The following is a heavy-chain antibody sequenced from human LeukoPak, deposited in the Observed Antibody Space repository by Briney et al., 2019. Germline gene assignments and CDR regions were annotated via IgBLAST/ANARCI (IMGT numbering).Heavy chain of an antibody. J-gene: IGHJ3*02. CDR1: GGSFSGYY. Sequence: SETLSLTCGVYGGSFSGYYWNWIRQSPGKGLEWIGEINHSGSTNYNPSLKSRVTMSVDTSQKQFSLRLTSVRAEDTALYYCAGYASSGRRDAFDIWGQGTMVTVSS. CDR3: AGYASSGRRDAFDI. D-gene: IGHD3-22*01. CDR2: INHSGST. V-gene: IGHV4-34*01.